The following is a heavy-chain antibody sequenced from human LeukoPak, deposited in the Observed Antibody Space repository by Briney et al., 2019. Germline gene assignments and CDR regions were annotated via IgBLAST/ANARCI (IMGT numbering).Heavy chain of an antibody. Sequence: SETLSLTCTVSGGSISGYYWSWIRQPAGKGLEWMGRIYTSGSTNYNPSLRSRVSISVDKSKNQFSLILSSLTAAGTAVYYCARGPYYSDSSGYFKYWGQGTLVTVSS. CDR2: IYTSGST. D-gene: IGHD3-22*01. CDR3: ARGPYYSDSSGYFKY. CDR1: GGSISGYY. V-gene: IGHV4-4*07. J-gene: IGHJ4*02.